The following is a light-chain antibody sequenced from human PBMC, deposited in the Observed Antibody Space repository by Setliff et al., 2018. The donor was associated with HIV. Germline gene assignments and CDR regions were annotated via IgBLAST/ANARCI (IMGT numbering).Light chain of an antibody. CDR2: DVS. CDR3: SSYTSSSNWV. Sequence: QSALTQPASVSGSPGQSITISCTGTSSDVGGYNYVSWYQQHPGKAPKLMIYDVSNRPSGVSNRFSGSKSGNTASLTISGLQAEDEADYYCSSYTSSSNWVFGGGTK. J-gene: IGLJ3*02. CDR1: SSDVGGYNY. V-gene: IGLV2-14*03.